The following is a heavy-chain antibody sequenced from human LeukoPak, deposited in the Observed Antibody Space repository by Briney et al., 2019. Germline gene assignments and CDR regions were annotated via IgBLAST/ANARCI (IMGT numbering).Heavy chain of an antibody. J-gene: IGHJ4*02. D-gene: IGHD3-22*01. CDR2: IWYDGSNK. CDR1: GYTFSNSG. Sequence: PGGSLRLSCVASGYTFSNSGLHWVRQTPGKGLEWVAVIWYDGSNKYYADSVKGRFTISRDNSKNTLYLQMNSLRAKDTAVYYCARGSDYYDSSGYFDYWGQGTLVTVSS. V-gene: IGHV3-33*01. CDR3: ARGSDYYDSSGYFDY.